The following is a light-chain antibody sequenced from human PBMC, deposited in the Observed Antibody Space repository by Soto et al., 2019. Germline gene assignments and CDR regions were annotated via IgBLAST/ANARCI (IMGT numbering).Light chain of an antibody. CDR3: QHYNDYSWT. CDR1: QSISSW. V-gene: IGKV1-5*03. CDR2: KTS. Sequence: DIHMTQSPSTLSASVGDRVTITCRARQSISSWLAWYQQKPGKAPNLLIYKTSSLESGVPSRFSGSGSGTEFTLTISSLQPDDFATYYCQHYNDYSWTFGQGTKVEIK. J-gene: IGKJ1*01.